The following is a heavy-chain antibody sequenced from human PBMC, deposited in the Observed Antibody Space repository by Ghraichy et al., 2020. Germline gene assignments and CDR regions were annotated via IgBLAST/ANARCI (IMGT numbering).Heavy chain of an antibody. CDR1: GFPFSSYA. D-gene: IGHD1-1*01. CDR3: AKDRVLNAAVYYFDC. CDR2: ISNDARDK. V-gene: IGHV3-30*18. Sequence: GGSLRLSCAASGFPFSSYAMHWVRQAPGKGLEWVAVISNDARDKHHVDSVKGRFTISRDNSKNTLYLQMNSLRAEDTAVYYCAKDRVLNAAVYYFDCWGQGILVTVSS. J-gene: IGHJ4*02.